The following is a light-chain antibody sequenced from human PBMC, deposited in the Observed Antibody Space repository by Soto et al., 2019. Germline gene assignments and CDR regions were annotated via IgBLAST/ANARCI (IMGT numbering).Light chain of an antibody. V-gene: IGLV3-1*01. Sequence: SSELTQPPSVSVSPGQTASITCSGDKLGDKYACWYQQKPGQSPVLVIYQDSKRPSGIPERFSGSNSGNTATLTISGTQAMDEADYYCQAWDSSTVVFGGGTKPPS. J-gene: IGLJ2*01. CDR3: QAWDSSTVV. CDR1: KLGDKY. CDR2: QDS.